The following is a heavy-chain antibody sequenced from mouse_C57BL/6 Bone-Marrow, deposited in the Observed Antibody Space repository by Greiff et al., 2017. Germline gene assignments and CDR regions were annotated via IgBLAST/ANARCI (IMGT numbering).Heavy chain of an antibody. Sequence: VQLQQSGPELVKPGASVKISCKASGYAFSSYWMNWVKQRPGKGLEWIGQLYPGDGDTNYNGKFKGKATLTADKSSSTAYMQLSSLTSEDSAVYFCARQGNGYPYYFDYWGQGTTLTVSS. V-gene: IGHV1-80*01. J-gene: IGHJ2*01. D-gene: IGHD2-14*01. CDR3: ARQGNGYPYYFDY. CDR1: GYAFSSYW. CDR2: LYPGDGDT.